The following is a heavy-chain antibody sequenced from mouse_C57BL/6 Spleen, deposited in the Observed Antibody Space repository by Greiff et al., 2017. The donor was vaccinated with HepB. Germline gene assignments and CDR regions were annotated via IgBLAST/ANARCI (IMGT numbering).Heavy chain of an antibody. J-gene: IGHJ2*01. D-gene: IGHD1-1*01. CDR2: IDPSDSET. CDR3: ARFTTVVATDFDY. CDR1: GYTFTSYW. Sequence: QVQLQQPGAELVRPGSSVKLSCKASGYTFTSYWMHWVKQRPIQGLEWIGNIDPSDSETHYNQKFKDKATLTVDKSSSTAYMQLSSLTSEDSAVYYCARFTTVVATDFDYWGQGTTLTVSS. V-gene: IGHV1-52*01.